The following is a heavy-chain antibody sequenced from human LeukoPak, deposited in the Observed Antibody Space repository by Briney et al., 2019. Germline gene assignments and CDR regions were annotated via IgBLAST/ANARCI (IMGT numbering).Heavy chain of an antibody. J-gene: IGHJ4*02. CDR2: ITPGNGNT. V-gene: IGHV1-3*01. CDR1: GYSFTTYA. Sequence: GASVKVSCKASGYSFTTYALHWVRQAPGQRPEWMGWITPGNGNTKYSQKFQGRVAITRDTTASTASLDLSSLRSEDTAVYYCAREAPSSTWSFDNWGQGTLVTDSS. D-gene: IGHD6-13*01. CDR3: AREAPSSTWSFDN.